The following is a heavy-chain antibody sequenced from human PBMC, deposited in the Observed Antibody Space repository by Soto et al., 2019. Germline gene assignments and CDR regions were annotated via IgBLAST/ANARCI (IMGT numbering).Heavy chain of an antibody. D-gene: IGHD4-4*01. CDR2: IIPIFGTA. Sequence: GASVKVSCKASGYTFTSYYMHWVRQAPGQGLEWMGGIIPIFGTANYAQKFQGRVTITADESTSTAYMELSSLRSEDTAVYYCARTWTTVTTRDRRVDTLIYGMDVWGQGTTVTVSS. CDR1: GYTFTSYY. J-gene: IGHJ6*02. CDR3: ARTWTTVTTRDRRVDTLIYGMDV. V-gene: IGHV1-69*01.